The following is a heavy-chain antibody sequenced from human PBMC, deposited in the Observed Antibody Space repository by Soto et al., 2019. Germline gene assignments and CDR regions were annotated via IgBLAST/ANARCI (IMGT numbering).Heavy chain of an antibody. D-gene: IGHD5-18*01. CDR3: ARAGGGGYGYGERYFDY. J-gene: IGHJ4*02. V-gene: IGHV4-30-2*01. CDR1: GGSISSGGYS. Sequence: KSSETLSLTCAVSGGSISSGGYSWSWIRQPPGKGLEWIGYIYHSGSTYYNPSLKSRVTISVDRSKNQFSLKLSSGTAADTAGYYCARAGGGGYGYGERYFDYWGQGTLVTVSS. CDR2: IYHSGST.